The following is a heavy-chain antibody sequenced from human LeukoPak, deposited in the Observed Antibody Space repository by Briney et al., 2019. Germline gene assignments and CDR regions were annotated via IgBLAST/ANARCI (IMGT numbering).Heavy chain of an antibody. CDR2: IKQDGSEK. Sequence: GRSLRLSCAASGFTFSSYGMHWVRQAPGKGLEWVANIKQDGSEKYYVDSVKGRFTISRDNAKNSLYLQMNSLRAEDTAVYYCARESGKYDILTGYSGYNWFDPWGQGTLVTVSS. V-gene: IGHV3-7*04. D-gene: IGHD3-9*01. CDR3: ARESGKYDILTGYSGYNWFDP. J-gene: IGHJ5*02. CDR1: GFTFSSYG.